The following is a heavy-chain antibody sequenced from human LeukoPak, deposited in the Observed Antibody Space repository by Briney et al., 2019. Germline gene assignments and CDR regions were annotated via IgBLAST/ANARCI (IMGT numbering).Heavy chain of an antibody. CDR2: IYYSGST. D-gene: IGHD2-21*01. CDR1: GDSISGFY. V-gene: IGHV4-59*01. Sequence: NASGTLSLTCTVSGDSISGFYWTWIRQPPGKGLEWIGYIYYSGSTNYNPSIKSRVTISVGPSKNQFSLKLSSVTAADTAVYYCARGVVIAPQTFDYWGQGTLVTVSS. J-gene: IGHJ4*02. CDR3: ARGVVIAPQTFDY.